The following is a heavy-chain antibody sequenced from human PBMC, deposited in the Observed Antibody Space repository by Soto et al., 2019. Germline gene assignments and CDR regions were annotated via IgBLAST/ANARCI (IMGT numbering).Heavy chain of an antibody. CDR3: AKDRSRSFGVVIVYYGMDV. Sequence: GGSLTLSCAVSGFTFSSYGMHWGRQAPGKGLEWQAFITYKGSNRYFADSVNGRFTISSDNSKTTLYLQMNSLRAEDTAVYYCAKDRSRSFGVVIVYYGMDVWGQGTTVTVSS. CDR2: ITYKGSNR. CDR1: GFTFSSYG. V-gene: IGHV3-30*18. J-gene: IGHJ6*02. D-gene: IGHD3-3*01.